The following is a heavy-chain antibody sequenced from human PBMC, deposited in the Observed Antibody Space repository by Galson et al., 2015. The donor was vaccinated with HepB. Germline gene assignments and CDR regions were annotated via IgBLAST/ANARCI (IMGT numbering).Heavy chain of an antibody. CDR2: INAVNGNT. J-gene: IGHJ4*01. CDR1: GYTFSSYY. Sequence: SVKVSCKASGYTFSSYYMRWVRQAPGQSLEWMGWINAVNGNTKYPQKLLGRVTITRDTFATTAYMELSSLRSEDTAVYYCARGGYGSGSYILWYWGHGTLVTVTS. V-gene: IGHV1-3*01. CDR3: ARGGYGSGSYILWY. D-gene: IGHD3-10*01.